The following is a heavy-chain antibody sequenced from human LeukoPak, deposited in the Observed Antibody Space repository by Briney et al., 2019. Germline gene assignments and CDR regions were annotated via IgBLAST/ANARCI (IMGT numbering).Heavy chain of an antibody. J-gene: IGHJ3*02. CDR1: GYTFTSYY. CDR2: INPNSGGT. D-gene: IGHD2-2*01. Sequence: ASVKVSCKASGYTFTSYYIHWVRQAPGQGLEWMGWINPNSGGTNYAQKFQGRVTMTRDTSISTAYMELSRLLSDDTAVYYCARDASSTSCCDGFDIWGQGTMVTVSS. V-gene: IGHV1-2*02. CDR3: ARDASSTSCCDGFDI.